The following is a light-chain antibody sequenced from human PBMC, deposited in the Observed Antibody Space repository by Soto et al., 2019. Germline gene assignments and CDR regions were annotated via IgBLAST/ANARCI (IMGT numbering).Light chain of an antibody. CDR1: HDITNY. Sequence: DIQMTQSPSSLSVTVGDRVTITCQASHDITNYLNWYQQKPGEAPKLLISIASILQSGVPSRFSGSGSGTDFVLTISSLQPEDSATYYCQQLDSMPITFGQGTRLENK. V-gene: IGKV1-39*01. J-gene: IGKJ5*01. CDR3: QQLDSMPIT. CDR2: IAS.